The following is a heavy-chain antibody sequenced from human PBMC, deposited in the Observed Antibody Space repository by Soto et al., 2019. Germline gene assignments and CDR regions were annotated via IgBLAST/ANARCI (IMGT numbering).Heavy chain of an antibody. Sequence: ASVKVSCKATGYTFTSYAMHWVRQARGQRLEGMGWINAGNGNTKYSQKFQGRVTITRDTSASTAYMELSSLRSEDTAVYYCARAPSSSSWYGYFDYWGQGTLVTVSS. J-gene: IGHJ4*02. V-gene: IGHV1-3*01. D-gene: IGHD6-13*01. CDR1: GYTFTSYA. CDR3: ARAPSSSSWYGYFDY. CDR2: INAGNGNT.